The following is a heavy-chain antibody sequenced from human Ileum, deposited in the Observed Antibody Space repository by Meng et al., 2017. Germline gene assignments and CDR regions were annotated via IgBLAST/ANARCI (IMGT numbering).Heavy chain of an antibody. V-gene: IGHV4-4*02. CDR1: GDSISTTNW. J-gene: IGHJ4*02. CDR3: AANSGKKMHS. D-gene: IGHD4-23*01. CDR2: IYHSVLV. Sequence: QVQLPEAGPGLCSPSGTLSLTCAVAGDSISTTNWWNWVRQPPGEGLEWIGEIYHSVLVNYNLSLKSRVTLSIDKSKNQFSLKLISVTAADTGVYYCAANSGKKMHSWGQGTLVTVSS.